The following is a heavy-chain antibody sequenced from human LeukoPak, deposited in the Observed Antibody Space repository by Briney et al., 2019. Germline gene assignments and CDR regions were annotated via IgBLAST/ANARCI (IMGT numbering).Heavy chain of an antibody. V-gene: IGHV4-59*01. J-gene: IGHJ4*02. CDR3: ARSSSGFPFDY. CDR2: IYNSETS. Sequence: PSETLSLTCTVSGGSISSYFWSWIRQPPGKGLEWIGYIYNSETSNYNPSLESRVTISVDTPKNQFSLKLYSVTAADTAVYCCARSSSGFPFDYWGQGSLVTVSS. D-gene: IGHD3-22*01. CDR1: GGSISSYF.